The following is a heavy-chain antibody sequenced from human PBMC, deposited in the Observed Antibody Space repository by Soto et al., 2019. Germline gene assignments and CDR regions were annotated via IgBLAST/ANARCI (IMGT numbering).Heavy chain of an antibody. J-gene: IGHJ4*02. V-gene: IGHV3-33*01. D-gene: IGHD2-15*01. CDR2: IYNDGSKN. CDR1: GFTCNTYG. CDR3: VRAQDSYCSGGRCYFPAGY. Sequence: QVELVESGGGVVQPGMSLSLSCAASGFTCNTYGMHWVLQAPGTGLERLAFIYNDGSKNSYGEAVKGRYTISRDNSKYTLFLPLDILRADATSVYYRVRAQDSYCSGGRCYFPAGYWGQGTLVTVSA.